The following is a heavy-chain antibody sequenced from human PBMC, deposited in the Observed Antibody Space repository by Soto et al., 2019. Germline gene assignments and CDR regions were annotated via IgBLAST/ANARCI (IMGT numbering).Heavy chain of an antibody. CDR1: GGTFSSYA. V-gene: IGHV1-69*13. CDR2: IIPIFGTA. D-gene: IGHD3-22*01. CDR3: ARKPMTNPGPCDY. Sequence: GASVKVSCKASGGTFSSYAISWVRQAPGQGLEWMGGIIPIFGTANYAQKFQGRVTITADESTSTAYMELSSLRSEDTAVYYCARKPMTNPGPCDYWGQGTLVTVSS. J-gene: IGHJ4*02.